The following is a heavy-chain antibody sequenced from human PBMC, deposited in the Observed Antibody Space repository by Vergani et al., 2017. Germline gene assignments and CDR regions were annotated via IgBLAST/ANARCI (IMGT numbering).Heavy chain of an antibody. J-gene: IGHJ5*02. CDR2: ISSSGSTI. D-gene: IGHD2-2*01. V-gene: IGHV3-11*04. CDR3: ARAASRYCSTTNCPRWFDP. Sequence: QVQLVESGGGLVKPGGSLRLSCAASGFTFSDYYMSWIRQAPGKGLEWVSYISSSGSTIYYADYVKGRFTISRDNAKNSLYMQMNSLRAEDTAVYYCARAASRYCSTTNCPRWFDPWSQGTLVTVFS. CDR1: GFTFSDYY.